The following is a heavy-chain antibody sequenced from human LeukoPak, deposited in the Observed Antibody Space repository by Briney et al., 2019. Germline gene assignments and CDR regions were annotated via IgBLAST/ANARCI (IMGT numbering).Heavy chain of an antibody. CDR2: ISPYNGNT. CDR1: GYTFSGSG. D-gene: IGHD1-7*01. CDR3: ARGMGTTTFADFDY. J-gene: IGHJ4*02. Sequence: ASVKVSCKASGYTFSGSGISWVRQAPGQGLEWMGCISPYNGNTNYAQNLQGRVTMTTDTSTSTAYMELRSLRSDDTAVYYCARGMGTTTFADFDYWGQGTLVTVSS. V-gene: IGHV1-18*01.